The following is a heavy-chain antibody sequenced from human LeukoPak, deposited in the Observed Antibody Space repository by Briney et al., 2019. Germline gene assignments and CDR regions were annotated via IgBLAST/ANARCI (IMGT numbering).Heavy chain of an antibody. CDR3: ASSRLGYGDYTYYYYYYMDV. Sequence: SVKVSCKASGGTFSSYAISWVRQAPGQGLEWMGGIIPIFGTANYAQKFQGRVTITADESTSTAYMELSSLRSEDTAVYYCASSRLGYGDYTYYYYYYMDVWGKGTTVTISS. V-gene: IGHV1-69*13. J-gene: IGHJ6*03. D-gene: IGHD4-17*01. CDR1: GGTFSSYA. CDR2: IIPIFGTA.